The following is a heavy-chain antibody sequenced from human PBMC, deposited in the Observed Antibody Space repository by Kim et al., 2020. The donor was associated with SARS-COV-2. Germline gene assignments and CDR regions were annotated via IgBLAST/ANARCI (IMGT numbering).Heavy chain of an antibody. CDR2: IYYSGST. J-gene: IGHJ4*02. D-gene: IGHD6-6*01. V-gene: IGHV4-59*01. Sequence: SETLSLTCTVSGGSISSYYWSWIRQPPGKGLEWIGYIYYSGSTNYNPSLKSRVTISVDTSKNQFSLKLSSVTAADTAVYYCARAPYSSSFLSYWGQGTLVTVSS. CDR1: GGSISSYY. CDR3: ARAPYSSSFLSY.